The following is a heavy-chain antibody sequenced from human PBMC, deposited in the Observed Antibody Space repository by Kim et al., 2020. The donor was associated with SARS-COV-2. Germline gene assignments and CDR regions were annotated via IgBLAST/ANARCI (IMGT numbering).Heavy chain of an antibody. Sequence: ADPWRGRFTLSRDSSENTRYLQMNTLRAEDTAVYYCARAVNGYYFDYWGQGTLVTVSS. D-gene: IGHD3-22*01. J-gene: IGHJ4*02. V-gene: IGHV3-53*01. CDR3: ARAVNGYYFDY.